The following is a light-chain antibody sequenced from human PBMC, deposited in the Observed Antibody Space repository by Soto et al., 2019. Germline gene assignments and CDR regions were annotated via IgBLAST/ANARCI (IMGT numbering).Light chain of an antibody. J-gene: IGLJ1*01. CDR3: AAWDGSLSAYV. Sequence: QSVLTQPPSASGTPGQRVTISCSGSSSNIGSNTGNWYQQLPGTAPKLLIYNNNQRPSGVPDRFSGSKSGTSASLAISGLQSEDEADYYCAAWDGSLSAYVFGTGIKLTVL. CDR1: SSNIGSNT. CDR2: NNN. V-gene: IGLV1-44*01.